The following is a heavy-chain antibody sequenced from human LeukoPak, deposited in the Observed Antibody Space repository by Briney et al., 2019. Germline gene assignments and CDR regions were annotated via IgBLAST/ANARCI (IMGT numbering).Heavy chain of an antibody. D-gene: IGHD6-19*01. CDR2: INTDGSNT. CDR3: ARALIRQWLVN. V-gene: IGHV3-74*01. Sequence: GGSLRLSCAASGFTFSSYWMHWVRQAPGKGLVWVSHINTDGSNTNYADSVKGRFTISRDNAKNTLYLQMNSLRAEDTAVYYCARALIRQWLVNWGQGTLVTVSS. CDR1: GFTFSSYW. J-gene: IGHJ4*02.